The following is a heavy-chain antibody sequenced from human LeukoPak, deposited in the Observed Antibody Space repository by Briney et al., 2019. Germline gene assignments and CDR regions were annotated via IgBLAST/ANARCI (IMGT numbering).Heavy chain of an antibody. CDR3: ARDELNLGGYFDY. CDR1: GFTFSSYS. D-gene: IGHD3-16*01. CDR2: ISSSSSTI. V-gene: IGHV3-48*01. J-gene: IGHJ4*02. Sequence: PGGSLRFSCAASGFTFSSYSMNWVRQAPGKGLEWVSYISSSSSTIYYADSVKGRFTIFRDNAKNSLYLQMNSLRAEDTAVYYCARDELNLGGYFDYWGQGTLVTVSS.